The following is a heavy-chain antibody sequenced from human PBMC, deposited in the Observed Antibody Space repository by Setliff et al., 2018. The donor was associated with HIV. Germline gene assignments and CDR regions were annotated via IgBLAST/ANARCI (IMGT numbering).Heavy chain of an antibody. CDR2: VDPENGET. Sequence: RASVKVSCKVSGYSFTDYYMHWVQQAPGNGLEWMGLVDPENGETIYAEKFQGRVTITADTSTDTAYMELSSLRSEDTALYYCATGTIEGLTRYYYYYMDVWGKGTTVTVSS. CDR3: ATGTIEGLTRYYYYYMDV. CDR1: GYSFTDYY. J-gene: IGHJ6*03. V-gene: IGHV1-69-2*01. D-gene: IGHD1-26*01.